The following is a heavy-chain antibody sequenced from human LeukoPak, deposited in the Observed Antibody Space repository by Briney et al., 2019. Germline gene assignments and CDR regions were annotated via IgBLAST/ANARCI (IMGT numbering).Heavy chain of an antibody. CDR3: ARGHGPDYYYYMDV. Sequence: GGSLRLSCAASGFTFSSYAMHWVRQAPGKGLEYVSAISSNGGSTYYANSVKGRFTISRDNSKNTLYLQMGSLRAEDMAVYYCARGHGPDYYYYMDVWGKGTTVTVSS. J-gene: IGHJ6*03. CDR1: GFTFSSYA. CDR2: ISSNGGST. V-gene: IGHV3-64*01.